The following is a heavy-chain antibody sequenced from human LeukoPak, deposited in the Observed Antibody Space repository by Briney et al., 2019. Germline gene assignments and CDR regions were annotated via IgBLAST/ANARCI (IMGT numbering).Heavy chain of an antibody. J-gene: IGHJ6*03. D-gene: IGHD1-26*01. CDR1: GGSFSGYY. CDR2: INHSGST. Sequence: PSETLSITCAVYGGSFSGYYWSWIRQPPGKGLEWIGEINHSGSTNYNPSLKSRVTISVDTSKNQFSLKLSSVTAADTAVYYCAGASGSLYYYYMDVWGKGTTVTVSS. V-gene: IGHV4-34*01. CDR3: AGASGSLYYYYMDV.